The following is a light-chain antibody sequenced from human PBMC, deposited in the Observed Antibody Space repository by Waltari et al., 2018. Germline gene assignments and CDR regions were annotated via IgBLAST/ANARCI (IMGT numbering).Light chain of an antibody. Sequence: QSVLTQPPSASGTPGQRVTISCSGSSSNIGSNYVYWYQQLPGTAPKLLIYRNNQRPSGVPDLFSGSKSGTSASLAISGLRSEDDADYYCAAWDDSLSGRVFGGGTKLTVL. CDR1: SSNIGSNY. CDR2: RNN. J-gene: IGLJ2*01. CDR3: AAWDDSLSGRV. V-gene: IGLV1-47*01.